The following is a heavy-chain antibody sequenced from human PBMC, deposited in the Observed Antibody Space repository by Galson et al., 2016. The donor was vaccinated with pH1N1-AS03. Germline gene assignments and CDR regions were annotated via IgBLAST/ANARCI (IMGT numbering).Heavy chain of an antibody. CDR1: GYIFTGFY. J-gene: IGHJ6*02. V-gene: IGHV1-2*04. Sequence: SVKVSCKASGYIFTGFYVHWVRQAPGQGLEWMGWINPNSGVTNYAQKFQAWVTMTTDTSISTAYMELYGLKSDDTAVYYCARDPRGPCSSATCATTYYFGMDVWGQGTTVIVSS. CDR2: INPNSGVT. CDR3: ARDPRGPCSSATCATTYYFGMDV. D-gene: IGHD2/OR15-2a*01.